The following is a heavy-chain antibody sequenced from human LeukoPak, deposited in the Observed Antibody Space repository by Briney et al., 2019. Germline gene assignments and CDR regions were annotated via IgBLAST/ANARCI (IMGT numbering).Heavy chain of an antibody. Sequence: GGSLRLSCAASGFTFSTFWMHWVRQAPGKGLVWVSRTNTDGSSITYADSVKGRFSTSRDNAKSTLYLQMNSLRAEDTAVYYCAREWGDIVVVPAAMPNYWGQGTLVTVSS. V-gene: IGHV3-74*01. CDR3: AREWGDIVVVPAAMPNY. J-gene: IGHJ4*02. CDR1: GFTFSTFW. CDR2: TNTDGSSI. D-gene: IGHD2-2*01.